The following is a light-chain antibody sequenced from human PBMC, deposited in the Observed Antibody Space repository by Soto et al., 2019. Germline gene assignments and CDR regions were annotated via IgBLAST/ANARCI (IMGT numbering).Light chain of an antibody. CDR3: QQYNSYIRT. CDR1: QSITIW. CDR2: KAS. V-gene: IGKV1-5*03. J-gene: IGKJ1*01. Sequence: DIQMTHSPSSLSASVGDTVTITCRASQSITIWLGWYQQKPGKAPRLLIYKASSLESGVPSRFSGSGSGTEFTLTISSLQPDDSATYFCQQYNSYIRTFGQGTKVDIK.